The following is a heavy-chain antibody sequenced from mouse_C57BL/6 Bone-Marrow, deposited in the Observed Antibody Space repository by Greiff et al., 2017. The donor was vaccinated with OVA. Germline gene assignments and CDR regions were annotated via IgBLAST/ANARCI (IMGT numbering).Heavy chain of an antibody. CDR1: GYAFSSSW. Sequence: QVQLKASGPELVKPGASVKISCKASGYAFSSSWMNWVKQRPGKGLEWIGRIYPGDGDTNYNGKFKGKATLTADKSSSTAYMQLSSLTSEDSAVYFCARWGIIYYGNYGAYWGQGTLVTVSA. J-gene: IGHJ3*01. CDR2: IYPGDGDT. V-gene: IGHV1-82*01. CDR3: ARWGIIYYGNYGAY. D-gene: IGHD2-1*01.